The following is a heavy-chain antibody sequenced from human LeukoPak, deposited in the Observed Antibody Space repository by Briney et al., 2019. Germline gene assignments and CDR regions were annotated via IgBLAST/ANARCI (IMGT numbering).Heavy chain of an antibody. V-gene: IGHV1-69*04. Sequence: SVKVSCKTSGDTFSSYAINWVRQAPGQGLGWMGRIIPMLTIANYAQKFQGRVTITADKSTSTAYMELSSLRSEDTAVYYCARDEGDCPDYWGQGTLVTVSS. J-gene: IGHJ4*02. CDR2: IIPMLTIA. CDR1: GDTFSSYA. D-gene: IGHD2-21*02. CDR3: ARDEGDCPDY.